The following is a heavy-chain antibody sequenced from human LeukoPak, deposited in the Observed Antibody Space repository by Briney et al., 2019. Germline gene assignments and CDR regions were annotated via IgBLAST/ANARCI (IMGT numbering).Heavy chain of an antibody. D-gene: IGHD5-24*01. V-gene: IGHV1-69*17. CDR3: ARDGEMAAIYFDY. CDR1: GGTFSTYP. Sequence: SAKVSCKASGGTFSTYPISWVRQAPGQGLEWMGGIIPIVGIANYTQKFRGRVTITADKSTNTAYMELSSLRSEDTAVYYCARDGEMAAIYFDYWGQGTLVTVSS. CDR2: IIPIVGIA. J-gene: IGHJ4*02.